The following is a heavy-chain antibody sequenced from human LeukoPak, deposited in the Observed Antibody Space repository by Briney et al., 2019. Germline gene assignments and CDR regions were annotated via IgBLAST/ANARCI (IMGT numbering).Heavy chain of an antibody. V-gene: IGHV1-24*01. CDR3: ATPRPYSSSWSFDY. J-gene: IGHJ4*02. CDR2: FDPEDGET. CDR1: GYTLTELS. D-gene: IGHD6-13*01. Sequence: ASVKVSCKVSGYTLTELSMHWVRQAPGKGLEWMGGFDPEDGETIYAQKFQGRVTMTEDTSTDTAYMELSSLGSEDTAVYYCATPRPYSSSWSFDYWGQGTLVTVSS.